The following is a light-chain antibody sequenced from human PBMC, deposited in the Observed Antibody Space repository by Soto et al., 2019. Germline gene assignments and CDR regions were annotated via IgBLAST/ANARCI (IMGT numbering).Light chain of an antibody. J-gene: IGKJ4*01. CDR3: QQGDSFPFT. Sequence: DIQMAQSPSSLSASVGDPVTLPFRASQDISTWVAWYQQKPGKAPKLLISAASTLESGVPGRFSGSGSGTDFTLIISSLQPEDFATYFCQQGDSFPFTFGGGTKV. CDR1: QDISTW. V-gene: IGKV1-12*01. CDR2: AAS.